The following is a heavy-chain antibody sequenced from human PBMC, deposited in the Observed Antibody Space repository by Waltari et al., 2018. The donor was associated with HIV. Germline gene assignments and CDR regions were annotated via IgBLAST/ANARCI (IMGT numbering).Heavy chain of an antibody. Sequence: DVQLVESGGGVVQPGMSLRLSCGGTGFNFDDYDMSWVRQVPGKGLEWVAGIRGIGGQIAYADSVKARFTMSRDNAKKSLFLEMNSLRREDTAFYQCAGRKSIIVVAGGNDDFEIWGQGTKVTVSS. CDR1: GFNFDDYD. J-gene: IGHJ3*02. CDR3: AGRKSIIVVAGGNDDFEI. V-gene: IGHV3-9*01. D-gene: IGHD3-22*01. CDR2: IRGIGGQI.